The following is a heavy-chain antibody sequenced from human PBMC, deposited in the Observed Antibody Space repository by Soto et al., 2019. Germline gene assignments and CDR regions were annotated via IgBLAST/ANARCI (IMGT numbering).Heavy chain of an antibody. J-gene: IGHJ6*03. CDR2: IYYSGST. CDR3: ARVAVSTAYYYYYYMDV. D-gene: IGHD2-2*01. CDR1: GGSISSGGYY. V-gene: IGHV4-31*03. Sequence: TQSLTCTVSGGSISSGGYYWSWIRQHPGKGLEWIGYIYYSGSTYYNPSLKSRVTISVDTSKNQFSLKLSSVTAADTAVYYCARVAVSTAYYYYYYMDVWGKGTTVTVSS.